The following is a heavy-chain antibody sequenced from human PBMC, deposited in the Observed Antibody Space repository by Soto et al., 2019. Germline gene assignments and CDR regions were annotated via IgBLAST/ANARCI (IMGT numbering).Heavy chain of an antibody. CDR1: GESSSTYY. CDR3: ARSYCADSVSCNWFDP. Sequence: QVQLQESGPGLVKSSETVSVTCSVSGESSSTYYWGWIRQPLGKGLEWIGYINYSGRSNHNPSLKSRLSISVDASKNQVSLKLTSVTAADTAVYYCARSYCADSVSCNWFDPWGQGTLVVVSS. J-gene: IGHJ5*02. CDR2: INYSGRS. V-gene: IGHV4-59*01. D-gene: IGHD2-8*02.